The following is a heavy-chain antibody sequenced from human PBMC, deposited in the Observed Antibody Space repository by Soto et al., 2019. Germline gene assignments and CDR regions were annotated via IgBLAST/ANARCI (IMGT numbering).Heavy chain of an antibody. Sequence: TSETLYLTCTVSGASISSSGYYWGWIRQPPGKGLEWIGTIYYSGSTYYNPSLKSRVTISVDTSKNQFSLKLSSVTAADTAVYYCARQFSVYGDYGRYFDFWGQGTLVTVSS. CDR3: ARQFSVYGDYGRYFDF. CDR1: GASISSSGYY. D-gene: IGHD4-17*01. CDR2: IYYSGST. J-gene: IGHJ4*02. V-gene: IGHV4-39*01.